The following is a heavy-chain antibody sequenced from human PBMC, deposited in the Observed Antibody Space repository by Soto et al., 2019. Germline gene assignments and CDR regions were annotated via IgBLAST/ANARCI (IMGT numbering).Heavy chain of an antibody. CDR1: GFTFSSYS. V-gene: IGHV3-23*01. D-gene: IGHD3-16*01. CDR2: ISSTGTST. J-gene: IGHJ4*02. CDR3: AKGGLESSPGTVDN. Sequence: EVQLLESGGNLVQPGGSLRLSCAASGFTFSSYSMSWVRQAPGKGLEWVSSISSTGTSTFYADSVKGRFTISRVTSRDALYLQMDNLRAEDTVLYYCAKGGLESSPGTVDNWGQGALVTVSS.